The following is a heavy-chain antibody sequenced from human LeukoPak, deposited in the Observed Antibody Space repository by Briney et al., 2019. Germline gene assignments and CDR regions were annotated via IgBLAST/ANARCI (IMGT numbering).Heavy chain of an antibody. V-gene: IGHV1-2*02. D-gene: IGHD3-9*01. CDR3: ARHRHYDILTGYDY. CDR2: INPNSGGT. Sequence: ASVKVSCKASGYTFTGYYMHWVRQAPGQGLEWMGWINPNSGGTNYAQKFQGRVTMTRDTSISTVYMELSSLRSEDTAVYYCARHRHYDILTGYDYWAQGTLVTVSS. CDR1: GYTFTGYY. J-gene: IGHJ4*02.